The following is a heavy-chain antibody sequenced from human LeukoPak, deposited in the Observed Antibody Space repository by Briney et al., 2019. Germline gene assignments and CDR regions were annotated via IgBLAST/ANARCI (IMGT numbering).Heavy chain of an antibody. D-gene: IGHD6-13*01. V-gene: IGHV1-18*04. CDR3: ARGRVTLAAAGTRNWFDP. CDR1: GYTITSYG. Sequence: GASVKVSCKASGYTITSYGISWVRQAPGQGLEWMGWISAYNGNTNYAQKLQGRVTMTTDTSTSTAYMELRSLRSDDTAVYYCARGRVTLAAAGTRNWFDPWGQGTLVTVSS. J-gene: IGHJ5*02. CDR2: ISAYNGNT.